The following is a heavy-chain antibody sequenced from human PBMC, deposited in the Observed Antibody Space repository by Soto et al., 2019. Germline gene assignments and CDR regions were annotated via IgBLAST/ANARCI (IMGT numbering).Heavy chain of an antibody. V-gene: IGHV3-23*01. CDR1: GFTFSSYA. CDR2: ISGSGGST. J-gene: IGHJ4*02. Sequence: GGSLRLSCAASGFTFSSYAMSWVRQAPGKGLEWVSAISGSGGSTYYADSAKGRFTISRDNSKNTLYLQMNSLRAEDTAVYYCAKVMTAVATEYYFDYWGQGPLVTVSS. CDR3: AKVMTAVATEYYFDY. D-gene: IGHD6-19*01.